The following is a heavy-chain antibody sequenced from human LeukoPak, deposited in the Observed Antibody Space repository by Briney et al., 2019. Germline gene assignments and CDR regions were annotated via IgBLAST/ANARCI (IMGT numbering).Heavy chain of an antibody. CDR2: LGDNGVNT. Sequence: PGGSLRLSCAASGFTISSSGMTWVRQAPGKGLEWVSSLGDNGVNTYYADSVKGRFTISRDNSKNTLYLQMNSLRVEDTAVYYCTKDRYSSRWYAYFDYWGQGTLVTVSS. J-gene: IGHJ4*02. D-gene: IGHD6-13*01. V-gene: IGHV3-23*01. CDR3: TKDRYSSRWYAYFDY. CDR1: GFTISSSG.